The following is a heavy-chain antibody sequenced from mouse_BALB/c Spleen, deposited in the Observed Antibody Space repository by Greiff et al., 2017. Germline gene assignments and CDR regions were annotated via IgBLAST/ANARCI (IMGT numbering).Heavy chain of an antibody. Sequence: EVQVVESGGGLVKPGGSLKLSCAASGFAFSSYDMSWVRQTPEKRLEWVAYISSGGGSTYYPDTVKGRFTISRDNAKNTLYLQMSSLKSEDTAMYYCARRYYGSSYYAMDYWGQGTSVTVSS. V-gene: IGHV5-12-1*01. CDR1: GFAFSSYD. D-gene: IGHD1-1*01. J-gene: IGHJ4*01. CDR2: ISSGGGST. CDR3: ARRYYGSSYYAMDY.